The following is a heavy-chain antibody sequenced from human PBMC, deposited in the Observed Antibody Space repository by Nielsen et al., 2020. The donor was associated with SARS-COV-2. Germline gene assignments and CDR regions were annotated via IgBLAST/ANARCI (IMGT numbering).Heavy chain of an antibody. Sequence: GESLKISCAASGFTFSSYSMNWVRQAPGKGLEWVSSISSSSSYIYYADSVKGRFTISRDNAKNSLYLQMNSLRAEDTAVYYCAGDSPPGYSSSGGDDAFDIWGQGTMVTVSS. J-gene: IGHJ3*02. CDR1: GFTFSSYS. CDR3: AGDSPPGYSSSGGDDAFDI. CDR2: ISSSSSYI. D-gene: IGHD6-13*01. V-gene: IGHV3-21*01.